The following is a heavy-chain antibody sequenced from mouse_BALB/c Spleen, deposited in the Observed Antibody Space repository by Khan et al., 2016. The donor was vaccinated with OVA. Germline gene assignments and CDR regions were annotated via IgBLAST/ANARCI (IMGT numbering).Heavy chain of an antibody. CDR3: VREGAYHRSDGGFAY. D-gene: IGHD2-14*01. CDR2: INPSYSYT. V-gene: IGHV1-4*01. J-gene: IGHJ3*01. Sequence: QVQLKESGAELARPGASVKMSCKASVYTFTSYTMPWVRQRPGQALECIGHINPSYSYTNYTQKFKDKATLMVAKSSSTAYMPLSRLTSADSAVYYGVREGAYHRSDGGFAYWGQGTLVTVSA. CDR1: VYTFTSYT.